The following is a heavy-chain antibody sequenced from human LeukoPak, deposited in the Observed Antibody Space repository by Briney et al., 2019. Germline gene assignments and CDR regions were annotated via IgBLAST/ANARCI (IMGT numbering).Heavy chain of an antibody. CDR3: ARHFSDDILTVNY. V-gene: IGHV5-51*01. J-gene: IGHJ4*02. Sequence: RGESLKISCKGSGYSLTSYWIGWVRQMPGKGLEWMGIIYPGDSDTRYSPSFQGQVTISADKSISTAYLQWSSLKASDTAMYYCARHFSDDILTVNYWGQGTLVTVSS. CDR1: GYSLTSYW. CDR2: IYPGDSDT. D-gene: IGHD3-9*01.